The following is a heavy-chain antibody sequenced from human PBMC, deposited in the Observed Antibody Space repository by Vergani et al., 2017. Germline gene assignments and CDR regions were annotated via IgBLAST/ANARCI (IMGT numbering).Heavy chain of an antibody. CDR3: TRQTEMATIRGDAFDI. CDR1: GFTFSSYS. D-gene: IGHD5-24*01. J-gene: IGHJ3*02. CDR2: INSSSSTI. Sequence: EVQLVESGGGLVQPGGSLRLSCAASGFTFSSYSMNWVRQAPGKGLEWVSYINSSSSTIYYADSVKGRFTISRDNAKNSRYLQMNSLKTEDTAVYYCTRQTEMATIRGDAFDIWGQGTMVTVSS. V-gene: IGHV3-48*01.